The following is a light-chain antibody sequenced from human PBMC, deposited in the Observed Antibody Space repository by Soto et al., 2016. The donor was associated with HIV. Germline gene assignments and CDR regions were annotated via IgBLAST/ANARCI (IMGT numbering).Light chain of an antibody. Sequence: SELTQDPAVSVALGQTVRITCQGDSLRTYYATWYQQKPRQAPVVVVYRSSNRASGIPDRFSGSSSGKTASLTITGAQAEDEADYYCYSRDNSGNHLLFGGGTKLTVL. J-gene: IGLJ3*02. CDR3: YSRDNSGNHLL. V-gene: IGLV3-19*01. CDR1: SLRTYY. CDR2: RSS.